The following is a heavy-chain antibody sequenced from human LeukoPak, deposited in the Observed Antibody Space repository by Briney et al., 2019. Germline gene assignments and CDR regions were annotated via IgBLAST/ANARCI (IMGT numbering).Heavy chain of an antibody. D-gene: IGHD1-1*01. V-gene: IGHV3-15*01. CDR2: IRSNTDGGKA. CDR1: GFTFSDIW. Sequence: PGGSLRLSCAASGFTFSDIWMTWVRQAPGKGLEWVGRIRSNTDGGKADYAAPVKGRFTISRDDSSSTLYLQLNSLKVEDTAVYYCTTATSVTTSWSWGQGTLVTVSS. CDR3: TTATSVTTSWS. J-gene: IGHJ4*02.